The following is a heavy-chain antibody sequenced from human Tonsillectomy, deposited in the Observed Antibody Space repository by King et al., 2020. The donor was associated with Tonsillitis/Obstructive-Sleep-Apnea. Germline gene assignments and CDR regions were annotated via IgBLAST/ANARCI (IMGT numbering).Heavy chain of an antibody. D-gene: IGHD1-1*01. CDR3: TTLNVPYYYYYMDV. CDR1: GFTFSNAW. CDR2: IKSKTDGGTT. Sequence: VQLVESGGGLVKRGGSLRLSCAASGFTFSNAWMSWVRQAPGKGLEWVGRIKSKTDGGTTDYAAPVKGRFTISRDDSKNTLYLQMNRLKTDDTSVYYCTTLNVPYYYYYMDVWGKGTTVTVSS. V-gene: IGHV3-15*01. J-gene: IGHJ6*03.